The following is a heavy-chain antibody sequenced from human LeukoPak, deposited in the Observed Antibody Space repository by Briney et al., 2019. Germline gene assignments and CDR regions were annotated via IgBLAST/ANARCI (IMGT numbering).Heavy chain of an antibody. V-gene: IGHV4-31*03. CDR3: ARELSHDAFDI. CDR1: GCSISSGGYY. J-gene: IGHJ3*02. D-gene: IGHD3-16*02. CDR2: IYYSGST. Sequence: PSETLSLTCTVSGCSISSGGYYWSWIRQHPGKGLEWIGYIYYSGSTYYNPSLKSRVTISVDTSKNQFSLKLSSVTAADTAVYYCARELSHDAFDIWGQGTMVTVSS.